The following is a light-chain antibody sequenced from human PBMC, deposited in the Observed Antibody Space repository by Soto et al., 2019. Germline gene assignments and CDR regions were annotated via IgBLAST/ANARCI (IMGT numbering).Light chain of an antibody. CDR1: QSISSW. CDR2: DAS. V-gene: IGKV1-5*01. CDR3: QQYNSYSTWT. Sequence: IQMTRSPSTLSASVGDRVTITCRASQSISSWLAWYQQKPGKAPKLLIYDASSLESGVPSRFSGSGSGTEFTLTISSLQPDDFATYYCQQYNSYSTWTFGQGTKVDIK. J-gene: IGKJ1*01.